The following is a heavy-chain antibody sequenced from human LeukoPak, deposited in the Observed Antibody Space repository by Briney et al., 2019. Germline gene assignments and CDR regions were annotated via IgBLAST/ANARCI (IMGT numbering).Heavy chain of an antibody. J-gene: IGHJ3*02. CDR2: INPNSGGT. V-gene: IGHV1-2*02. Sequence: ASVKVSCKASGYTFTGYYMHWVRQAPGQGLEWMGWINPNSGGTNYAQKFQGRVTMTRDTSISTTYMELSRLRSDDTAVYYCARIGIVVVITTPLDAFDTWGQGTMVTVSS. D-gene: IGHD3-22*01. CDR1: GYTFTGYY. CDR3: ARIGIVVVITTPLDAFDT.